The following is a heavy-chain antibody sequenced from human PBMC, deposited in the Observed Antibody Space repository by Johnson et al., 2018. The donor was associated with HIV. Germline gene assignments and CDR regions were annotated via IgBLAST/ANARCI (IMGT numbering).Heavy chain of an antibody. CDR1: GFTFDDYD. D-gene: IGHD6-19*01. CDR2: INWNGANT. CDR3: ARDGVYSSPWDAFDI. Sequence: GQLVESGGGVIRPGGSLRLSCAASGFTFDDYDMSWVRQAPGMGLEWVSGINWNGANTGYLDSVKGRFIISRDNAKKSLYLHMNSLRVDDTAMYYCARDGVYSSPWDAFDIWGQGTMVTVSS. V-gene: IGHV3-20*04. J-gene: IGHJ3*02.